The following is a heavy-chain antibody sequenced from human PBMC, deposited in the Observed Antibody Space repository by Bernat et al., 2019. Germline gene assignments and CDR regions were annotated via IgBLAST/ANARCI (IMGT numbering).Heavy chain of an antibody. D-gene: IGHD3-10*01. J-gene: IGHJ5*02. Sequence: QVQLVESGGGVVQPGRSLRLSCAASGFTFSSYGMHWVRQAPGKGLEWVAVISYDGSNKYYADSVKGRFTISRDNSKNTLYLQMNSLRAEYAAEYHRARDHGNVAYYYSSGSHYLPVRWFEHWGQGNLVTVSS. CDR1: GFTFSSYG. CDR2: ISYDGSNK. CDR3: ARDHGNVAYYYSSGSHYLPVRWFEH. V-gene: IGHV3-30*03.